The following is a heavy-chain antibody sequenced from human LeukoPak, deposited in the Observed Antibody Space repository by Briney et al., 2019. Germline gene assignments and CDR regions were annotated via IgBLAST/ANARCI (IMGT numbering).Heavy chain of an antibody. CDR3: ARDRPTIFGVVNPFDY. J-gene: IGHJ4*02. CDR1: GYTFTSYG. V-gene: IGHV1-18*01. D-gene: IGHD3-3*01. Sequence: GASVKVSCTASGYTFTSYGISWVRQAPGQGLEWMGWISAYNGNTNYAQKLQGRVTMTTDTSTSTAYMELRSLRSDDTAVYYCARDRPTIFGVVNPFDYWGQGILVTVSS. CDR2: ISAYNGNT.